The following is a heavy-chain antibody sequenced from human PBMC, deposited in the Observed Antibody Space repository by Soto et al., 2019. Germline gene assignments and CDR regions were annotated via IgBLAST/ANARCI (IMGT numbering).Heavy chain of an antibody. Sequence: LRLSCAASGFTFRDHAMHWVRQSPGKGREWLAIIWNDGSNKFYAGSVQGRFTISRDNSKNTVYLQMNTLSAEDTAVYYCARALFPDVDIYAMDVWGQGTTVTVSS. J-gene: IGHJ6*02. CDR2: IWNDGSNK. V-gene: IGHV3-33*01. D-gene: IGHD5-12*01. CDR1: GFTFRDHA. CDR3: ARALFPDVDIYAMDV.